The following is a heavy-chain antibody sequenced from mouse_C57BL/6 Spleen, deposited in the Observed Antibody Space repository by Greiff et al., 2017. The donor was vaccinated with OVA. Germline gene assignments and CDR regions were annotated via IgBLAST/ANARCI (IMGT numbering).Heavy chain of an antibody. CDR2: INPNNGGT. V-gene: IGHV1-26*01. CDR3: ARPQTAQATYFDY. CDR1: GYTFTDYY. J-gene: IGHJ2*01. D-gene: IGHD3-2*02. Sequence: EVQLQQSGPELVKPGASVKISCKASGYTFTDYYMNWVKQSHGKSLEWIGDINPNNGGTSYNQKFKGKATLTVDKSSSTAYMELRSLTSEDSAVYDCARPQTAQATYFDYWGQGTTLTVSS.